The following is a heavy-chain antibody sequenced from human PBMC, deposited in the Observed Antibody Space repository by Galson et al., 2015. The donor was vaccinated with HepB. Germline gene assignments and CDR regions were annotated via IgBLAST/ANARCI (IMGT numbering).Heavy chain of an antibody. V-gene: IGHV3-53*01. CDR2: IYSGGST. D-gene: IGHD1-1*01. CDR1: GFTVSSNY. J-gene: IGHJ5*02. CDR3: ARDPLQLSTNWFDP. Sequence: SLRLSCAASGFTVSSNYMSWVRQAPGKGLEWVSVIYSGGSTYYADSVKGRFTISRDNSKNTLYLQMNSLRAEDTAVYYCARDPLQLSTNWFDPSGQGTLVTVSS.